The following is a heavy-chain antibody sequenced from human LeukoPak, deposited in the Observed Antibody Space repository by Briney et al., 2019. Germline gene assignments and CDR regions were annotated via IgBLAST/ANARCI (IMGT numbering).Heavy chain of an antibody. CDR3: AKGGYYDSSGYLDY. CDR1: GFTFSSYG. D-gene: IGHD3-22*01. V-gene: IGHV3-30*18. J-gene: IGHJ4*02. Sequence: PGGSLRLSCAASGFTFSSYGMHWVRQAPGKGLEWVAVISYDGSNKYYADSVKGRFTISRDNPKNTLYLQMNSLRAEDTAVYYCAKGGYYDSSGYLDYWGQGTLVTVSS. CDR2: ISYDGSNK.